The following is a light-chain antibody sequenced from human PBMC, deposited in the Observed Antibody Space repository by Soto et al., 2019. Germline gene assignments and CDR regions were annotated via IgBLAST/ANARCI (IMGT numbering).Light chain of an antibody. J-gene: IGKJ1*01. Sequence: EIALTQSPAILSLSPGERATLSCRASQSVSGYLAWYQQKPGQAPRLLIYDTSNRATGIPARFSGSGSGTDFTLTISSLETEDFAVYYCHQRSNWPRTFGQGTKVDIK. CDR2: DTS. CDR3: HQRSNWPRT. CDR1: QSVSGY. V-gene: IGKV3-11*01.